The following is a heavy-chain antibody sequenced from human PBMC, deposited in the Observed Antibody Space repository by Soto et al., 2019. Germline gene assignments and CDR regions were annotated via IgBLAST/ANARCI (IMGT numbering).Heavy chain of an antibody. CDR2: IIPIFGTA. CDR1: GGTFSSYA. D-gene: IGHD1-26*01. Sequence: SVKVSCKASGGTFSSYAISWVRQAPGQGLEWMGGIIPIFGTANYAQKFQGRVTITADESTSTAYMELSSLRSEDTAVYYCARSRVSGSYFDYWGQGTLVTVSS. CDR3: ARSRVSGSYFDY. V-gene: IGHV1-69*13. J-gene: IGHJ4*02.